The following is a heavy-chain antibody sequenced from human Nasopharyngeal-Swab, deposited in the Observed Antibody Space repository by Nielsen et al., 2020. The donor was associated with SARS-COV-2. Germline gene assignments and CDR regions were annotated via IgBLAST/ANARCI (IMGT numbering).Heavy chain of an antibody. Sequence: GGSLRLSCAASGFTFSSYAMHWVRQAPGKGLEWVAVISYDGSNKYYADSVKGRFTISRDNSKNTLYLQMNSLRAEDTAVYYCAREHSSGWYYFDYWGQGMLVTVSS. D-gene: IGHD6-19*01. J-gene: IGHJ4*02. V-gene: IGHV3-30-3*01. CDR1: GFTFSSYA. CDR3: AREHSSGWYYFDY. CDR2: ISYDGSNK.